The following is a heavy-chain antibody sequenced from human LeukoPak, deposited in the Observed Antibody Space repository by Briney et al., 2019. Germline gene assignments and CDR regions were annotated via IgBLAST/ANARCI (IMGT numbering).Heavy chain of an antibody. D-gene: IGHD3-9*01. J-gene: IGHJ3*02. Sequence: GGSLRLSCAASGFTFSSYGMHWVRQAPGKGLEWVAFIRYDGSNKYYADSVKGRFTISRDNSKNTLYLQMNSLRAEDTAVYYCATKLRYFDWLHAFDIWGQGTMVTVSS. CDR2: IRYDGSNK. V-gene: IGHV3-30*02. CDR1: GFTFSSYG. CDR3: ATKLRYFDWLHAFDI.